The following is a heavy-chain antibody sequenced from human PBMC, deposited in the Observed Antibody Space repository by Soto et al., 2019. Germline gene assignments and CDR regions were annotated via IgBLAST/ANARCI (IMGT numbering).Heavy chain of an antibody. CDR3: ARDNYGDYSNYYYYYMDV. Sequence: PSETLSLTCAVYGGSFSGYYWSWIRQPPGKGLEWIGEINHSGSTNYNPSLKSRVTISVDTSKNQFSLKLSSVTAADTAVYYCARDNYGDYSNYYYYYMDVWGKGTTVTVSS. CDR2: INHSGST. J-gene: IGHJ6*03. V-gene: IGHV4-34*01. D-gene: IGHD4-17*01. CDR1: GGSFSGYY.